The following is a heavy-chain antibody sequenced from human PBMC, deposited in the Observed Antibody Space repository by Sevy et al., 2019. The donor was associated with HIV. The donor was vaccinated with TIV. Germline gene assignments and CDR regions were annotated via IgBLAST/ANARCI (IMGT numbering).Heavy chain of an antibody. V-gene: IGHV1-18*04. D-gene: IGHD1-1*01. Sequence: ASVKVSCKASGYTFTNYGFSWVRQAPGQGLEWMGWISAYNGNTNYAQNLQDRVTMTTDTSTSTAYMELRSLRADDTAVYYCARAYGKLSCSGELDYWGQGTLVTVSS. J-gene: IGHJ4*02. CDR1: GYTFTNYG. CDR2: ISAYNGNT. CDR3: ARAYGKLSCSGELDY.